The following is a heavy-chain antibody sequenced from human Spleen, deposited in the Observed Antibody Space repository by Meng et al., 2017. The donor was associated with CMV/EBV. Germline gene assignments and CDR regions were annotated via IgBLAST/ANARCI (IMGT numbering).Heavy chain of an antibody. CDR3: AREAGRRGGIDY. Sequence: QVHLVESGGGLAQPVGSRRLSCAASGFTFSDYYMTWVRQAPGRGLEWLSHISSTGSITHYADSVKGRFTISRDNAKNSVYLQLYSLRAEDTAKYWCAREAGRRGGIDYWGQGTLVTVSS. CDR2: ISSTGSIT. V-gene: IGHV3-11*01. D-gene: IGHD2-15*01. CDR1: GFTFSDYY. J-gene: IGHJ4*02.